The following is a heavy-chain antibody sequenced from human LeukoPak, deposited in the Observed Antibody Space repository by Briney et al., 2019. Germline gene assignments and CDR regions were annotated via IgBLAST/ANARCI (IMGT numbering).Heavy chain of an antibody. D-gene: IGHD2-15*01. CDR2: MKPDGGEK. CDR1: GFTFSSYS. V-gene: IGHV3-7*01. J-gene: IGHJ4*02. Sequence: PGGSLRLSCAASGFTFSSYSMNWVRQAPGKALEWVATMKPDGGEKYVDSVKGRFTISRDNAKNSLYLQMNSLRAEDTAIYYCARDLSGPSVYWGQGTLVTVSS. CDR3: ARDLSGPSVY.